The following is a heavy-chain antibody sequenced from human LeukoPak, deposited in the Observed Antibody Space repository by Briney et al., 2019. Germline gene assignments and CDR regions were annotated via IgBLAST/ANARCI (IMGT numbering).Heavy chain of an antibody. Sequence: PSETLSLTCAVYGGSFSGYYWSWIRQPPGNGLEWIGEINHSGSTNYNPSLKSRVTISVDTSKNQFSLKLSSVTAADTAVYYCARGAVAVAIGYWGQGTLVTVSS. CDR3: ARGAVAVAIGY. J-gene: IGHJ4*02. CDR1: GGSFSGYY. V-gene: IGHV4-34*01. CDR2: INHSGST. D-gene: IGHD6-19*01.